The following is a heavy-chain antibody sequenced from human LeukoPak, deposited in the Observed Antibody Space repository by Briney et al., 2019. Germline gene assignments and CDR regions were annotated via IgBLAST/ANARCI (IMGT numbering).Heavy chain of an antibody. CDR2: INHSGST. CDR3: ARRPGGSVYYYYGMDV. Sequence: NSSETLSLTCTVYGGSFSGYYWSWIRQPPGKGLEWIGEINHSGSTNYNPSLKSRVTISVDTSKNQFSLKLSSVTAADTAVYYCARRPGGSVYYYYGMDVWGQGTTVTVSS. D-gene: IGHD3-16*01. V-gene: IGHV4-34*01. CDR1: GGSFSGYY. J-gene: IGHJ6*02.